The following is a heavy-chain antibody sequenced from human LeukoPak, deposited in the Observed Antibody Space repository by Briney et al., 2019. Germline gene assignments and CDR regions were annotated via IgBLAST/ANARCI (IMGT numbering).Heavy chain of an antibody. Sequence: PGGSLRLSCAASGFTFSSYGMHWVRQAPGKGLEWVALIWYDGSKQYYADSVKGRFTISRDNSKNTLHLQMNGLRAEDTAVFYCARLIGWSRFDPWGQGALVTVSS. V-gene: IGHV3-33*01. CDR3: ARLIGWSRFDP. CDR1: GFTFSSYG. J-gene: IGHJ5*02. D-gene: IGHD6-19*01. CDR2: IWYDGSKQ.